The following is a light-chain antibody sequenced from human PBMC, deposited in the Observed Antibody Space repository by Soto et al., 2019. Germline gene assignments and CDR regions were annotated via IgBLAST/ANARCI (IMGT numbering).Light chain of an antibody. J-gene: IGLJ1*01. Sequence: QAVVTQEPSLTVSPGGTVTLTCASSTGAVTSGYYPNWFQQKPGQAPRALIYSTDKKHSWTPARFSGSLLGGKAALILSGVQPEDEAEYYCLLYSGGTHVFGSGTKVTVL. CDR3: LLYSGGTHV. CDR1: TGAVTSGYY. V-gene: IGLV7-43*01. CDR2: STD.